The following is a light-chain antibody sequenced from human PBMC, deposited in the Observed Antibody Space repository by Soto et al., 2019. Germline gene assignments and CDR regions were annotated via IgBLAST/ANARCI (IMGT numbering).Light chain of an antibody. CDR3: QQYSASPRT. J-gene: IGKJ3*01. CDR2: SAS. CDR1: RTVDGNY. Sequence: EVGLTQSPGTLYLSPGERATLSCRASRTVDGNYLAWYHQKPGQPPRLLIHSASTRAPGIPDRFSASGAGTDFTLTISRLEPEDSAVYYCQQYSASPRTFGPGTKVDI. V-gene: IGKV3-20*01.